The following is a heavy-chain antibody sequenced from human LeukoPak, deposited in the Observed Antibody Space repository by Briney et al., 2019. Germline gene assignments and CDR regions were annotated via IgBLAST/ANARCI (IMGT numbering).Heavy chain of an antibody. V-gene: IGHV3-23*01. Sequence: PGGSLRLSCSASGFTFSSYAMSWVRQAPGKGLEWVSGISGSGDTTYYADSVKRHVTISIDNSKNTLYLQMKSLRPDDTAVYYCQKDRGYNSGEYFQNWGQGTLVTVSS. CDR2: ISGSGDTT. CDR3: QKDRGYNSGEYFQN. J-gene: IGHJ1*01. CDR1: GFTFSSYA. D-gene: IGHD5-24*01.